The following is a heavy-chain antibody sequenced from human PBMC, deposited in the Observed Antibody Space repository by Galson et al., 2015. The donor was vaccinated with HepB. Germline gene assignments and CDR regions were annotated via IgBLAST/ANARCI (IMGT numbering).Heavy chain of an antibody. V-gene: IGHV3-30*04. J-gene: IGHJ5*02. Sequence: SLRPSCAAFGFTLSDYAVHWVRQAPGKGLEWVAVISYDGSNGSNKYYTDSVKGRFTISRDNSRNTVYLQMNSLRAEDTAVYYCARDLAGFNWFDPWGQGTLVTVSS. CDR3: ARDLAGFNWFDP. CDR1: GFTLSDYA. CDR2: ISYDGSNGSNK. D-gene: IGHD2-15*01.